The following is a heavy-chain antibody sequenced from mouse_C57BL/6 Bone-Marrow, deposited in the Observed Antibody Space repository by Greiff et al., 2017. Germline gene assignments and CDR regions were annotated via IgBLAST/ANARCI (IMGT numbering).Heavy chain of an antibody. CDR1: GFTFSDFY. J-gene: IGHJ4*01. CDR3: ARDLLFLDD. CDR2: SRNKANDYTT. D-gene: IGHD1-1*01. Sequence: EVKLVESGGGLVQSGRSLRLSCATSGFTFSDFYMEWVRQAPGKGLEWIAASRNKANDYTTEYNASVTGRFIVSRDTSQSILYRQMNALRAEDTAIYYCARDLLFLDDWGQGTSVTVSS. V-gene: IGHV7-1*01.